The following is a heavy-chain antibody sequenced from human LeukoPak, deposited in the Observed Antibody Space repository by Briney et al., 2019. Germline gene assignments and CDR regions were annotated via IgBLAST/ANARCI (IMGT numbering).Heavy chain of an antibody. D-gene: IGHD4-11*01. V-gene: IGHV4-34*01. Sequence: SETLSLTCAVYGGSFSGYYWSWIRQPPGKGLEWIGEINHSGSTNYNPSLKSRVTISVDTSKNQFSLKLSPVTAADTAVYYCASIQGDYSNYEYYFDYWGQGTLVTVSS. CDR3: ASIQGDYSNYEYYFDY. CDR1: GGSFSGYY. CDR2: INHSGST. J-gene: IGHJ4*02.